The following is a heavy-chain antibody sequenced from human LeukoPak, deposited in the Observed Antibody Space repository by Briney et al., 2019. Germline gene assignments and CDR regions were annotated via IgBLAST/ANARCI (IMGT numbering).Heavy chain of an antibody. Sequence: PGGSLRLSCAASGFTFSSYAMSWVRQAPGKGLEWVSAISGSGGSTYYADSVKGRFTISRDNAKNSLYLQMNSLRAEDTAVYYCARDTYYYGSGSYSISAEFDYWGQGTLVTVSS. CDR2: ISGSGGST. J-gene: IGHJ4*02. CDR3: ARDTYYYGSGSYSISAEFDY. CDR1: GFTFSSYA. D-gene: IGHD3-10*01. V-gene: IGHV3-23*01.